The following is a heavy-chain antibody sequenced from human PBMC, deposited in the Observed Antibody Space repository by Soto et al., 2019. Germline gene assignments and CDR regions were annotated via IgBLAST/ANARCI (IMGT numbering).Heavy chain of an antibody. CDR2: INPNSGGT. CDR1: GYTFTGYY. CDR3: ARAPIGKDPGWFAP. J-gene: IGHJ5*02. Sequence: QVQLVQSGAEVKKPGASVKVSCKASGYTFTGYYMHWVRQAPGQGLEWMGWINPNSGGTNYAQKFKCRVNMTSDTSISTAYMELSRLRSDDTAVYYCARAPIGKDPGWFAPWGQGTLVTVSS. D-gene: IGHD1-1*01. V-gene: IGHV1-2*02.